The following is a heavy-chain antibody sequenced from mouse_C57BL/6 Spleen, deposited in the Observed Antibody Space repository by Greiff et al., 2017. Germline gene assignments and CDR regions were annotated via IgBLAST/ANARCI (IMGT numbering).Heavy chain of an antibody. D-gene: IGHD1-1*01. CDR1: GYAFSSYW. CDR3: ARADYGSSSAWFAY. V-gene: IGHV1-80*01. Sequence: VQLQQSGAELVKPGASVKISCKASGYAFSSYWMNWVKQRPGKGLEWIGQIYPGDGDTNYNGKFKGKATLTADKSSSTAYMQLSSLTSEDSAVYFGARADYGSSSAWFAYWGQGTLVTVSA. CDR2: IYPGDGDT. J-gene: IGHJ3*01.